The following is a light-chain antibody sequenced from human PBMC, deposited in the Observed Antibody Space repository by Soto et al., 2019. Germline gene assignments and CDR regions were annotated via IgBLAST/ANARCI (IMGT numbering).Light chain of an antibody. CDR3: QQYNIWSPWT. CDR1: QSVTRK. J-gene: IGKJ1*01. CDR2: DAS. V-gene: IGKV3-15*01. Sequence: EILMTQSPATLSVSPGERATLSCRASQSVTRKLAWYQQKPGQAPRLLLYDASTRATGIPARSSGSASGTEFTLTIITVHAEAFAVYYCQQYNIWSPWTFGYGTTVEIK.